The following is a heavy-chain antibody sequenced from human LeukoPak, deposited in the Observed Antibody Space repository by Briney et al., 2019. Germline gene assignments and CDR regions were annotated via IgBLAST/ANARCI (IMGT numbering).Heavy chain of an antibody. D-gene: IGHD2-15*01. V-gene: IGHV3-30*18. J-gene: IGHJ5*02. Sequence: GGSLRLSCAASGFTFSTYAMGWVRQAPGKGLEWVAVISYDGSNKYYADSVKGRFTISRDNSKNTLYLQMNSLRAEDTAVYYCAKDVSGVVVAATVTVESWFDPWGQGTLVTVSS. CDR2: ISYDGSNK. CDR1: GFTFSTYA. CDR3: AKDVSGVVVAATVTVESWFDP.